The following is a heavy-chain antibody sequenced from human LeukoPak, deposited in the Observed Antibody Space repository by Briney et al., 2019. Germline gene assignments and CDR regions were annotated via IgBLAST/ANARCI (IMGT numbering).Heavy chain of an antibody. V-gene: IGHV4-30-2*01. Sequence: SQTLSLTCTVSGGSISSGGYYWSWIRQPPGKGLEWIGYIYHSGSTYYNPSLKSRVTISVDRSKNQFSLKLSSVTAADTAVYYCARETPNYYDSSGYLLWGQGTLVTVSS. CDR2: IYHSGST. J-gene: IGHJ4*02. CDR1: GGSISSGGYY. CDR3: ARETPNYYDSSGYLL. D-gene: IGHD3-22*01.